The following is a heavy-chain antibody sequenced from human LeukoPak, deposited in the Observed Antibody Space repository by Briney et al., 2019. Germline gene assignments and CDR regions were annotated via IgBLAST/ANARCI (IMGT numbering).Heavy chain of an antibody. CDR1: AYTFTGYY. Sequence: ASVTVSFTASAYTFTGYYMHWVRQAPGQGLEWMGWINPNSGGTNYAQKFQGRVTMTRDTSISTAYMELSRLRSDDTAVYYCARESTTTGPNWFDPWGQGTLVTVSS. J-gene: IGHJ5*02. CDR2: INPNSGGT. CDR3: ARESTTTGPNWFDP. V-gene: IGHV1-2*02. D-gene: IGHD1-1*01.